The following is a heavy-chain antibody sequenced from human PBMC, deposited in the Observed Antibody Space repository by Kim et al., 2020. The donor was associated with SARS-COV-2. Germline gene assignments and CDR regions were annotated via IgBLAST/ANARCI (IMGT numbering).Heavy chain of an antibody. V-gene: IGHV4-39*01. D-gene: IGHD6-19*01. CDR2: IYYSGST. J-gene: IGHJ5*02. Sequence: SETLSLTCTVSGGSISSSSYYWGWIRQPPGKGLEWIGSIYYSGSTYYNPSLKSRVTISVDTSKNQFSLKLSSVTAGDTAVYYCARRRDSSGWYLPPKPRVPEYNWFDPWGQGILVTVSS. CDR1: GGSISSSSYY. CDR3: ARRRDSSGWYLPPKPRVPEYNWFDP.